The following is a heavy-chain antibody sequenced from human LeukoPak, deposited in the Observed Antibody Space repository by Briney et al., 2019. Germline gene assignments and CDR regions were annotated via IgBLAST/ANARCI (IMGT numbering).Heavy chain of an antibody. V-gene: IGHV4-61*01. CDR1: GGSVSSGSYY. CDR3: ARDEDSSGWNKLDY. J-gene: IGHJ4*02. CDR2: IYYSGNA. D-gene: IGHD6-19*01. Sequence: SETLSLTCTVSGGSVSSGSYYWSWIRQPPGKGLEWIGYIYYSGNANCNPSLKSRVTISLDTSKNQFSLKLSSVTAADTAAYYCARDEDSSGWNKLDYWGQGTLVTVSS.